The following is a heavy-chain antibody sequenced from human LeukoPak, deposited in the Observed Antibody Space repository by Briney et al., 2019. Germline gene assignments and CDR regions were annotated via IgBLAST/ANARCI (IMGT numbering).Heavy chain of an antibody. CDR1: GYTFTGYY. CDR2: INPNSGGT. J-gene: IGHJ5*02. D-gene: IGHD3-10*01. CDR3: ARGRSLLWFGEFKNWFDP. V-gene: IGHV1-2*02. Sequence: GASVKVSCKASGYTFTGYYMHWVRQAPGQGLEWMGWINPNSGGTNYAQKFQGRVTMTRDTSISTAYMELSRLRSDDTAVYYCARGRSLLWFGEFKNWFDPWGQGTLVTVSS.